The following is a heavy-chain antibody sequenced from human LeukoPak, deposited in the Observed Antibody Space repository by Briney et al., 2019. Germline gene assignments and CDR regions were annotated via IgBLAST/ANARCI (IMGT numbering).Heavy chain of an antibody. CDR3: ARDWDGHSGSYYDFDY. CDR1: GFTFSSYE. CDR2: ISSSGSTI. V-gene: IGHV3-48*03. Sequence: GGSLKLSCAASGFTFSSYEMNWVRQAPGKGLEWVSYISSSGSTIYYADSVKGRFTISRDNAKNSLYLQMNSLRAEDTAVYYCARDWDGHSGSYYDFDYWGQGTLVTVSS. D-gene: IGHD1-26*01. J-gene: IGHJ4*02.